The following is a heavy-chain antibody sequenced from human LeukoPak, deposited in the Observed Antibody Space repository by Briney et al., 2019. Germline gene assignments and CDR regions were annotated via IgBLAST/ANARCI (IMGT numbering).Heavy chain of an antibody. V-gene: IGHV3-33*01. J-gene: IGHJ4*02. D-gene: IGHD3-10*01. Sequence: PGGSLRLSCEASGFNFGTFAMHWVRQASGEGLEWLAIIWYDGSNKHYSDSVKGRFTISRDNSKSSLYLQMNSLRAEDTAVYYCRGTYYYGSGIDGDYFDYWGQGTLVTVSS. CDR2: IWYDGSNK. CDR3: RGTYYYGSGIDGDYFDY. CDR1: GFNFGTFA.